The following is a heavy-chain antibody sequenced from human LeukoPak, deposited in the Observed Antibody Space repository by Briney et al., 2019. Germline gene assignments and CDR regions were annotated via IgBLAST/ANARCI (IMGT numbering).Heavy chain of an antibody. V-gene: IGHV4-61*01. CDR2: IYYSGST. J-gene: IGHJ6*02. CDR1: GGSVNSGSYY. D-gene: IGHD6-13*01. Sequence: PSETLSLTCTVSGGSVNSGSYYWSWIRQPPGKGLEWVGGIYYSGSTYYNPSLKSRVTISVDTSENQFSLKLKSVTAADTAVYYCARERSSSWYYDSGMDVWGQGTTVTVSS. CDR3: ARERSSSWYYDSGMDV.